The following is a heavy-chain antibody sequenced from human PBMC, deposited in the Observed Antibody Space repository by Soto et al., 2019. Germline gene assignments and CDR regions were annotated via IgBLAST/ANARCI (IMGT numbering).Heavy chain of an antibody. Sequence: SETLSLTCTVSGGSISSYYWSWIRQPAGKGLEWIGRIYTSGSTNYNPSLKSRVTMSVDTSKNQFSLKLSSVTAADTAVYYCAREGYSSGWYRPTTYYYYYGMDVWGQGTTVTVSS. D-gene: IGHD6-19*01. CDR1: GGSISSYY. CDR2: IYTSGST. J-gene: IGHJ6*02. CDR3: AREGYSSGWYRPTTYYYYYGMDV. V-gene: IGHV4-4*07.